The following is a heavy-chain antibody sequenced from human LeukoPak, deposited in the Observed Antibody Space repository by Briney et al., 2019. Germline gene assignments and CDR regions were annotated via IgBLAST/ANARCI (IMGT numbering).Heavy chain of an antibody. V-gene: IGHV3-7*01. CDR3: ARVHHSSSWGTDDC. CDR2: IKEDGSEK. Sequence: GGSLRLSCAAYGFTFSNYWMTWVRQAPGKGLEWVANIKEDGSEKYYVDSVRGRFTISRDNAKYSLYLHMNSLRAEDTAVYYCARVHHSSSWGTDDCWGQGTLSPSPQ. J-gene: IGHJ4*02. CDR1: GFTFSNYW. D-gene: IGHD6-13*01.